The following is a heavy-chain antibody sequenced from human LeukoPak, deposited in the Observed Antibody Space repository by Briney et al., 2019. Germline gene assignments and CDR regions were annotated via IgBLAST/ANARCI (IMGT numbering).Heavy chain of an antibody. V-gene: IGHV4-59*01. CDR1: GGSISTYY. CDR2: IYYSGST. D-gene: IGHD3-22*01. J-gene: IGHJ4*02. Sequence: SETLSLTCTVSGGSISTYYWSWIRQPPGKGLEWIGYIYYSGSTNYNPSLKSRVTIPLDTSKNQFSLRLSSVTAADTAVYYCARELPPVVKYYFDYWGQGTLVTVSS. CDR3: ARELPPVVKYYFDY.